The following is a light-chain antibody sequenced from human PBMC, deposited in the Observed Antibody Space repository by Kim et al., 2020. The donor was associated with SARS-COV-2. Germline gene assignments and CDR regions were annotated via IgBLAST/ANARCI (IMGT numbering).Light chain of an antibody. Sequence: MSPGQTASITCSGDKLGDKYACWYQHKPGQSPVMVIYQDSKRPSGIPERFSGSNSGNTATLTISGTQAMDEADYYCQAWDSSTVVFGGGTQLTVL. CDR3: QAWDSSTVV. J-gene: IGLJ2*01. CDR2: QDS. CDR1: KLGDKY. V-gene: IGLV3-1*01.